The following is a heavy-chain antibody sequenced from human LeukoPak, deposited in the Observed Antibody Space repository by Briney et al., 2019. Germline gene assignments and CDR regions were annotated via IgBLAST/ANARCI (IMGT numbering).Heavy chain of an antibody. CDR2: ISYDGSNK. CDR1: GITFSSYA. J-gene: IGHJ4*02. D-gene: IGHD3-9*01. V-gene: IGHV3-30-3*01. CDR3: ARDLKSYDILTGPFDY. Sequence: GRSLRLSCAASGITFSSYAMHWVRQAPGKGLEWVAVISYDGSNKYYADSVKGRFTISRDNSKNTLYLQMNSLRAEDTAVYYCARDLKSYDILTGPFDYWGQGTLVTVSS.